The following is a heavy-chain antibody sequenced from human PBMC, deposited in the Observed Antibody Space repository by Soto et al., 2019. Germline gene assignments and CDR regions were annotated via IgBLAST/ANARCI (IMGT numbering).Heavy chain of an antibody. Sequence: GGSLRLSCAASGFTFSSYAMSWFRQAPGKGLEWVSAISGSGDSIYYADSVKGRFTISRDNSQNTLYLQMNSLRAEDTAVYYCAKRALGFSYYFDHWGQGTLVTVSS. V-gene: IGHV3-23*01. CDR3: AKRALGFSYYFDH. CDR1: GFTFSSYA. J-gene: IGHJ4*02. D-gene: IGHD3-16*01. CDR2: ISGSGDSI.